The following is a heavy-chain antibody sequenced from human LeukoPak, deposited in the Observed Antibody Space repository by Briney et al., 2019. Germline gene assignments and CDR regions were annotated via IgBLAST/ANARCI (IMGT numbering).Heavy chain of an antibody. J-gene: IGHJ3*02. D-gene: IGHD2-15*01. CDR3: ARDLTRQPGYCSGGSCGPPDAFDI. CDR1: GGSISSYY. V-gene: IGHV4-59*01. Sequence: PSETLSLTCTVSGGSISSYYWSWIRQPPGKGLEWIGYIYYSGSTNYNPSLKSRVTISVDTSKNQFSLKLSSVTAADTAVYYCARDLTRQPGYCSGGSCGPPDAFDIWGQGTMVTVSS. CDR2: IYYSGST.